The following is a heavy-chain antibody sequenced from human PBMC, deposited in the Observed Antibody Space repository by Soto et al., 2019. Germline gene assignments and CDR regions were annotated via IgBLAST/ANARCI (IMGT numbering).Heavy chain of an antibody. CDR3: TRTLTPNPAEYFQH. V-gene: IGHV1-46*03. Sequence: QVQLVQSGAEAKKPGASVKVSCKASGYTFTRYCMHWVRQAPGQGLEWMGMINPSGGSTTYAQNFQGRVTMTRDTSTSTIYMDLSSLRSEDTAVYYCTRTLTPNPAEYFQHWGQGTLVTVSS. CDR1: GYTFTRYC. D-gene: IGHD3-16*01. J-gene: IGHJ1*01. CDR2: INPSGGST.